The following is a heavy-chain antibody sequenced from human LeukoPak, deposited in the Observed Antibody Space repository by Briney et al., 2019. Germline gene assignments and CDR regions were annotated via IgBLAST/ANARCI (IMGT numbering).Heavy chain of an antibody. CDR3: ARLQGGGSYRNFDY. V-gene: IGHV3-21*04. CDR2: ISTSSSYI. CDR1: GFTFSSYS. Sequence: GGSLRLSCAASGFTFSSYSMNWVRQAPGKGLEWVSFISTSSSYIYYADSLKGRFTISRDNAKKSLYLQINSLRAEDTAVYYCARLQGGGSYRNFDYWGQGTLVTVSS. D-gene: IGHD3-16*02. J-gene: IGHJ4*02.